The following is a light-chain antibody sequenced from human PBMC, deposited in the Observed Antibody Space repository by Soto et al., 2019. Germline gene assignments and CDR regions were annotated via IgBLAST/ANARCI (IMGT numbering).Light chain of an antibody. V-gene: IGLV2-11*01. Sequence: QSVLTQPHSVSGSPGQSVTISCTGTSSDVGNYKYVSWYQQHPGKAPKPMIYDVSKRPSGVPDRFSCSKSGNTASLTISGLHNEDEADYYCCSYAGSYTWVFGGGTKLTVL. CDR3: CSYAGSYTWV. CDR1: SSDVGNYKY. CDR2: DVS. J-gene: IGLJ3*02.